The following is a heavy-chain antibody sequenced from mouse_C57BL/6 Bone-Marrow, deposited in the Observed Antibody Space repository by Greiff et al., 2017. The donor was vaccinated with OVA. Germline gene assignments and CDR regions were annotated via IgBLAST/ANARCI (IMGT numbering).Heavy chain of an antibody. D-gene: IGHD1-1*01. V-gene: IGHV2-2*01. CDR2: IWSGGST. CDR3: ARWDYGSSYAMDY. CDR1: GFSLTSYG. J-gene: IGHJ4*01. Sequence: VKLMESGPGLVQPSQRLSITCTVSGFSLTSYGVHWVRQSPGKGLEWLGVIWSGGSTDYNAAFISRLSISKDNSKSQVFFKMNSLQADDTAIYYCARWDYGSSYAMDYWGQGTSVTVSS.